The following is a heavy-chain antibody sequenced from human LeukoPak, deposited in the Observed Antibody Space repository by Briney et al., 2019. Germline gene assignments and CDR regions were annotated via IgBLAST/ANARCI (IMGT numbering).Heavy chain of an antibody. CDR3: ARWSILYDSSGYYGSAFDI. D-gene: IGHD3-22*01. Sequence: GGSLRLSCAASGFIFSDYWMHWVRQGPGKGLVWVSRIKSDGSSTSYAESVKGRFTISRDNAKNTVYVHMNSLRAEDTAVYYCARWSILYDSSGYYGSAFDIWGQGTMVTVSS. V-gene: IGHV3-74*01. CDR1: GFIFSDYW. J-gene: IGHJ3*02. CDR2: IKSDGSST.